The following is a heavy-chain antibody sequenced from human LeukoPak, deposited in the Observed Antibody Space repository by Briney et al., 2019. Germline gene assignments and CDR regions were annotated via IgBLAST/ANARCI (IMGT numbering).Heavy chain of an antibody. D-gene: IGHD6-19*01. CDR3: ARVSGIAVAGIAFDI. V-gene: IGHV6-1*01. CDR2: TYYRSKWYN. Sequence: SHTPSLTCAISGDSVSSNSAAWNWIRQSPSRGLEWLGRTYYRSKWYNDYAVSVKSRITINPDTSKNQFSLQLNSVTPEDTAVYYCARVSGIAVAGIAFDIWGQGTMVTVSS. CDR1: GDSVSSNSAA. J-gene: IGHJ3*02.